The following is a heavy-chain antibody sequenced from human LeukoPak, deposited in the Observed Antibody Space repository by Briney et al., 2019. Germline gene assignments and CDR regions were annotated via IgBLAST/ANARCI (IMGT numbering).Heavy chain of an antibody. Sequence: GGSLRLSCAASGFTFSTYSMNWVRQAPGRGLEWVSSISNSNSYIYYAESVKGRFTISRDNAKKSLYLQMSSLRAGDTAVYYCARNLNSPIAVAGSDYWGQGTLVTVSS. CDR2: ISNSNSYI. CDR1: GFTFSTYS. V-gene: IGHV3-21*01. D-gene: IGHD6-19*01. J-gene: IGHJ4*02. CDR3: ARNLNSPIAVAGSDY.